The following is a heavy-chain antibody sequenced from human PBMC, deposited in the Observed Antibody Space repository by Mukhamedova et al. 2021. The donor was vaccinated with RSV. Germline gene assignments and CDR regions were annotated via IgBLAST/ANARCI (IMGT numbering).Heavy chain of an antibody. CDR3: AKDGVSSLYISTSGHYFDH. CDR2: VNWNGNLL. CDR1: DFV. Sequence: DFVIHWVRQAPGKGLEWVAGVNWNGNLLGYADSVKGRFTISRDNGKNSVFLQMNNVTLEDTALYYCAKDGVSSLYISTSGHYFDH. D-gene: IGHD6-6*01. J-gene: IGHJ4*01. V-gene: IGHV3-9*01.